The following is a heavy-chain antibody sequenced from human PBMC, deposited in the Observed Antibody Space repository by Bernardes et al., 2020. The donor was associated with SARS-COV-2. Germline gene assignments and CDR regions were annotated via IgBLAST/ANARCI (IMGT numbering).Heavy chain of an antibody. Sequence: SETLSLTCTVSGGSISSYYWSWIRQPPGKGLEWIGYIYYSGSTNYNPSLKSRVTISVDTSKNQFSLKLSSVTAADTAVYYCASAPVVLQSPLYYYYGMDVWGQGTTVTVSS. D-gene: IGHD2-15*01. CDR3: ASAPVVLQSPLYYYYGMDV. CDR2: IYYSGST. CDR1: GGSISSYY. J-gene: IGHJ6*02. V-gene: IGHV4-59*01.